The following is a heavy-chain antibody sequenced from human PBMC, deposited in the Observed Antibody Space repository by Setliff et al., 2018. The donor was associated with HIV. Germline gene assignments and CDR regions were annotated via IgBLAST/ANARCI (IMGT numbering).Heavy chain of an antibody. D-gene: IGHD6-19*01. CDR1: GESFSGYD. V-gene: IGHV4-34*01. Sequence: LSLTCAVYGESFSGYDWTWIRQPPGEGLEWIGEINHSGRTNYSPSLKSRVTISVDTSKNRFSLRLNSVTAADTAVYYCARGKWLVRSFLFDYWGQGSLVTVSS. CDR3: ARGKWLVRSFLFDY. J-gene: IGHJ4*02. CDR2: INHSGRT.